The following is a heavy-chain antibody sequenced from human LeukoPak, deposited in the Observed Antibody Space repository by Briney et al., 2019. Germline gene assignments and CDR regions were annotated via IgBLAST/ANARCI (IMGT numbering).Heavy chain of an antibody. D-gene: IGHD2-21*01. CDR3: AREAYCGVCYSVAYFDY. CDR1: GGTLSSYA. CDR2: IIPIFGTA. J-gene: IGHJ4*02. V-gene: IGHV1-69*13. Sequence: EASVKVSCKASGGTLSSYAISWVRQAPGQGLEWMGGIIPIFGTANYAQKFQGRVTITADESTSTAYMELSSLRSEDTAVYYCAREAYCGVCYSVAYFDYWGQGTLVTVSS.